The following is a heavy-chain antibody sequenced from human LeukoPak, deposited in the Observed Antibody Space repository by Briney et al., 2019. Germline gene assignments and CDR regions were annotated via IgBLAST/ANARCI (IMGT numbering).Heavy chain of an antibody. CDR2: IYSGGST. Sequence: PGGSLRLSCAASGLTVSSNYMSWVRQAPGKGLEWVSVIYSGGSTYYADSVKGRFTISRDTSKNTLYLQMNSVRAEDTAVYYCAKDLSSSWYGKFDYWGQGTLVTVSS. V-gene: IGHV3-53*01. CDR3: AKDLSSSWYGKFDY. D-gene: IGHD6-13*01. J-gene: IGHJ4*02. CDR1: GLTVSSNY.